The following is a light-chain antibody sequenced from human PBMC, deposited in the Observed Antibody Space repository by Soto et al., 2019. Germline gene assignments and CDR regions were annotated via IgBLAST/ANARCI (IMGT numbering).Light chain of an antibody. J-gene: IGLJ2*01. CDR2: EVT. V-gene: IGLV2-14*01. CDR1: SSDIGGHNY. CDR3: SSYTTTSTVV. Sequence: QSALTQPASVSGSPGQSIPVSCTGTSSDIGGHNYVSWSQQHPGKVPKLIIYEVTNRPSGVSNRFSGSKSGNTASLTVSGLQDEDEADYYCSSYTTTSTVVFGGGTKLTVL.